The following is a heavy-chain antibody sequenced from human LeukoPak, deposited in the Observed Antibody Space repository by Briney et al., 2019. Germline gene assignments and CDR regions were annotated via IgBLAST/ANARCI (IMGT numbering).Heavy chain of an antibody. Sequence: GGSLRLSCAASGFTFSTYWMDWVRQAPGNGLEWVASIKEDGSDTNYVGSVRGRFTVSRDNTKNSLYLQMNSLRADDTAVYYCASDRAYSQFDYWGQGTLVTVSS. CDR1: GFTFSTYW. J-gene: IGHJ4*02. CDR2: IKEDGSDT. V-gene: IGHV3-7*01. D-gene: IGHD2-15*01. CDR3: ASDRAYSQFDY.